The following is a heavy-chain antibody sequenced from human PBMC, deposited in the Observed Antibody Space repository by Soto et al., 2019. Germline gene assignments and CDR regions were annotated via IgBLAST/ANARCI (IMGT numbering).Heavy chain of an antibody. CDR2: IYYSGST. D-gene: IGHD3-3*01. CDR3: ARERAYYDFWSGYYSKGDAFDI. J-gene: IGHJ3*02. CDR1: GGSISIYY. Sequence: PSDTLSLTCTVSGGSISIYYWSWIRQPPGKGLEWIGYIYYSGSTNYNPSLKSRVTISVDTSKNQFSLKLSSVTAADTAVYYCARERAYYDFWSGYYSKGDAFDIWGQGTMVTVSS. V-gene: IGHV4-59*01.